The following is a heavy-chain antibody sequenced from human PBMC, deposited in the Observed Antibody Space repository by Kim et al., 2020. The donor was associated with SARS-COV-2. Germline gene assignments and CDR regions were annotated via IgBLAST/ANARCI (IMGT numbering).Heavy chain of an antibody. Sequence: GALRLSCAASGFTFSSYAMSWVRQAPGKGLEWVSAISGSGGSTYYADSVKGRFTISRDNSKNTLYLQMNSLRAEDTAVYYCAKDPLLTLLWFGEYPEDYGMDVWGQGTTVTVSS. J-gene: IGHJ6*02. CDR3: AKDPLLTLLWFGEYPEDYGMDV. V-gene: IGHV3-23*01. CDR2: ISGSGGST. CDR1: GFTFSSYA. D-gene: IGHD3-10*01.